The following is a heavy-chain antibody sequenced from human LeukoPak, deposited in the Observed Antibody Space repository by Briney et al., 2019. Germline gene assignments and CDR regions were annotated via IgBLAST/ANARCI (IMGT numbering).Heavy chain of an antibody. Sequence: PGGSLRLSCAASGFTFSSYAMSWGRQAPGKGLEWVSAISGSGGSRYYADSVKGRFTISRDNSKNTLYLQMNSLRAEDTAVYYWADGEIALFSLDYWGQRTLVTISS. J-gene: IGHJ4*02. V-gene: IGHV3-23*01. CDR1: GFTFSSYA. CDR2: ISGSGGSR. D-gene: IGHD5-24*01. CDR3: ADGEIALFSLDY.